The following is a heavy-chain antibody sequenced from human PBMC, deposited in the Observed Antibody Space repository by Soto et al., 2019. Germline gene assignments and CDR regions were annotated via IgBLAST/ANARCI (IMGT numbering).Heavy chain of an antibody. Sequence: QVQLVQSGAEVKKPGASVTVCCKASRYTFTSFHMHWVRQAPGQGLEWVGVINPSSGGATYEQNFQGRITMTRDTSTSAVYMVLSSLRSEDTAVYYCPRIAGPGLTYFDFWGQGTPVTVSS. CDR3: PRIAGPGLTYFDF. J-gene: IGHJ4*02. V-gene: IGHV1-46*01. CDR2: INPSSGGA. CDR1: RYTFTSFH. D-gene: IGHD6-13*01.